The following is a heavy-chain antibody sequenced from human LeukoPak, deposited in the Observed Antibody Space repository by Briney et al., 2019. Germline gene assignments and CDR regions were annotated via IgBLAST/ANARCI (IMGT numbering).Heavy chain of an antibody. CDR1: GFTFSTYE. Sequence: GGSLRLSCEVSGFTFSTYEMNWVRQAPGKGLEYLAYISNTGTTVHYADAVKGRFTVSRDNAKNSLYLQMSSLRVEDTAVYFCARDLWGGATPMSHWGPGTLVTVSS. CDR3: ARDLWGGATPMSH. D-gene: IGHD5-24*01. V-gene: IGHV3-48*03. J-gene: IGHJ4*02. CDR2: ISNTGTTV.